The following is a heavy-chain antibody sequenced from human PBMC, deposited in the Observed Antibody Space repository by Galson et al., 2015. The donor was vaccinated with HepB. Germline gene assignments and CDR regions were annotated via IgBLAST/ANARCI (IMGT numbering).Heavy chain of an antibody. D-gene: IGHD3-10*01. CDR3: ATFDYGSGRGVAFDI. CDR1: GYTLTELS. V-gene: IGHV1-24*01. Sequence: SVKVSCKVSGYTLTELSMHWVRQAPGKGLEWMGGFDPEDGETIYAQKFQGRVTMTEDTSTETAYMELSSLRSEDTAVYYCATFDYGSGRGVAFDIWGQGTMVTVSS. CDR2: FDPEDGET. J-gene: IGHJ3*02.